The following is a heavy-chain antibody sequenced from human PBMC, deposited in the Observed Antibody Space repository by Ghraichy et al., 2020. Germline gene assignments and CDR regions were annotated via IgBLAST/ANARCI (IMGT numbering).Heavy chain of an antibody. CDR3: AKPNSRNIPLTRRFQY. J-gene: IGHJ4*02. Sequence: GGSLRLSCATSGFRLSSSAMSWVRQAPGKGLEWVSIMSDDGGTTHYADSVKGRFTISRDTSKDTLYLQMNSLRAEDTAVYYCAKPNSRNIPLTRRFQYWGQGTLVTVSS. CDR1: GFRLSSSA. CDR2: MSDDGGTT. V-gene: IGHV3-23*01. D-gene: IGHD4-23*01.